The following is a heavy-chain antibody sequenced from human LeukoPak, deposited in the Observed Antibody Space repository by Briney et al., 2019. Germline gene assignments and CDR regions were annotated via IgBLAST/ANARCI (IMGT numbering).Heavy chain of an antibody. D-gene: IGHD6-19*01. CDR2: INSDGSST. CDR3: AKGDYSVAGTFGY. J-gene: IGHJ4*02. V-gene: IGHV3-74*01. CDR1: GFTFSSYW. Sequence: GGSLRLSCAASGFTFSSYWMHWVRQAPGKGLVWVSRINSDGSSTSYADSVKGRFTISRDNSKNTLYLQMNSLRAEDTAVYYCAKGDYSVAGTFGYWGQGTLVTVSS.